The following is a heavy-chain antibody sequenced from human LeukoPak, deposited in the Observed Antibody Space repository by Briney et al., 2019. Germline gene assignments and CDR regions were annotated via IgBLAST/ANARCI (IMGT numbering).Heavy chain of an antibody. Sequence: GGSLRLSCAASGFTFSSSTMNWVRQAPGKGLVWVSRINSDGSSTSYADSVKGRFTISRDNAKNTLYLQMNSLRAEDTAVYYCARESSVGAHKAFDYWGQGTLVTVSS. D-gene: IGHD1-26*01. CDR3: ARESSVGAHKAFDY. CDR1: GFTFSSST. V-gene: IGHV3-74*01. CDR2: INSDGSST. J-gene: IGHJ4*02.